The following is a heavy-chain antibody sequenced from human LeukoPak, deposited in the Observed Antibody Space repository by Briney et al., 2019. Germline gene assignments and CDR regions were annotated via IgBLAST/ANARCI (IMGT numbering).Heavy chain of an antibody. J-gene: IGHJ4*02. V-gene: IGHV3-7*01. CDR1: GFTFSNYW. Sequence: GGSLRLSCAASGFTFSNYWMSWVRQAPGKGLEWVANIKKDGSEKYYVDSVKGRFTISRDNAKNSLYLQMNSLRAEDTAVYYCALYSSGYSYYFDYWGQGTPVTVSS. CDR2: IKKDGSEK. CDR3: ALYSSGYSYYFDY. D-gene: IGHD3-22*01.